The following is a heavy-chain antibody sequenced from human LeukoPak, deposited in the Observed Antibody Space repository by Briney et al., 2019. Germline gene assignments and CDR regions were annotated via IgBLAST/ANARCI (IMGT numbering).Heavy chain of an antibody. V-gene: IGHV3-48*01. CDR3: VTEGIVVLTDS. D-gene: IGHD2-2*01. Sequence: PGGSLRLSCAASGFTFSTYSMNWVRQAPGKGLEWISYISSGGSTIFYADSVKGRFTISRDDAKNPLYLQMNGLRAEDTAVYYCVTEGIVVLTDSWGQGTLVTVSS. CDR2: ISSGGSTI. J-gene: IGHJ5*01. CDR1: GFTFSTYS.